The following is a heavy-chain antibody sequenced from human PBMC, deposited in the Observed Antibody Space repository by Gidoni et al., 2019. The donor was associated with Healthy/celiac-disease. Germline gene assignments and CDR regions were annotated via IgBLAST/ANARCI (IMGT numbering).Heavy chain of an antibody. V-gene: IGHV1-46*01. Sequence: QVQLVQSGAEVKKPGASVKVSCKASGYTFTSYYMHWVRQAPGQGLEWMGIINPSGGSTSYAQKFQGRVTMTRDTSTSTVYMELSSLRSEDTAVYYCARNGQDDFWSGYSIDYWGQGTLVTVSS. CDR1: GYTFTSYY. D-gene: IGHD3-3*01. CDR2: INPSGGST. J-gene: IGHJ4*02. CDR3: ARNGQDDFWSGYSIDY.